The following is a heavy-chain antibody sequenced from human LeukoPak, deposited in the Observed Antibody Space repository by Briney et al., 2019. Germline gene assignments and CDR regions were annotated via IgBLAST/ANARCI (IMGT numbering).Heavy chain of an antibody. CDR2: RSSSSRNM. CDR3: ARGARYFDWLLADY. D-gene: IGHD3-9*01. J-gene: IGHJ4*02. Sequence: GGSLRLSCAATGFTLSSYCMIWVRQPPGKGLEWVSSRSSSSRNMYDGDSVKGRFTISRDNATNSLYLQMNSLRVEDTAVYYCARGARYFDWLLADYWGQGTLVTVSS. CDR1: GFTLSSYC. V-gene: IGHV3-21*01.